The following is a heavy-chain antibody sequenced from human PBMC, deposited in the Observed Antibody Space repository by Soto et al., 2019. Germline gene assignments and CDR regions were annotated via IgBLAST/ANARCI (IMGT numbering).Heavy chain of an antibody. CDR1: GYTSTSYD. V-gene: IGHV1-8*01. CDR3: SLVCSPPYCSGDICYSSHAFDI. D-gene: IGHD2-15*01. CDR2: MNPNSGNT. Sequence: GASVKVSCKASGYTSTSYDIHWVRQATGQGLEWMGWMNPNSGNTGPAQKIQGRVTMTRNTSISTAYMELSSLGSEDTAVYYCSLVCSPPYCSGDICYSSHAFDIWGQGTMVTVSS. J-gene: IGHJ3*02.